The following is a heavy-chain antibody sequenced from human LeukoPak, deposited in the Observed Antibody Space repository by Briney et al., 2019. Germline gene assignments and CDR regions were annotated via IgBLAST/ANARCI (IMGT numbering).Heavy chain of an antibody. J-gene: IGHJ4*02. CDR2: INTDGTVT. Sequence: GGSLRLSCAASGFTFSKYWMLWVRQAPGKGLESVSRINTDGTVTTYADSVKGRFTVSRNNADNTMFLQMNSVRGEDTAVYYCATKQWLAPPPDSWGQGTPVTVSS. D-gene: IGHD6-19*01. CDR1: GFTFSKYW. V-gene: IGHV3-74*01. CDR3: ATKQWLAPPPDS.